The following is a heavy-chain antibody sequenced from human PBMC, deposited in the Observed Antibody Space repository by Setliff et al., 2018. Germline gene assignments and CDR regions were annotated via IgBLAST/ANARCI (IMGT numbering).Heavy chain of an antibody. D-gene: IGHD2-2*01. CDR1: GGSISSGDYY. Sequence: LSLTCTVSGGSISSGDYYWSWIRQPPGKGLEWIAYIYYIGSTYYNPSLKSRVTISVDTSKNQFSLNLTSVTAADTAVYYCARFLYCTSTSCPVTFDHWGRGTLVTVSS. V-gene: IGHV4-30-4*08. CDR3: ARFLYCTSTSCPVTFDH. CDR2: IYYIGST. J-gene: IGHJ4*02.